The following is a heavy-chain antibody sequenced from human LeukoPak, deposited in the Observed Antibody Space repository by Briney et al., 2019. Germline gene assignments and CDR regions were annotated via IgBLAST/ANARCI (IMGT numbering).Heavy chain of an antibody. CDR1: GYSISSGYY. J-gene: IGHJ4*02. V-gene: IGHV4-38-2*01. CDR3: ARRDDYSSLGFDY. Sequence: SETLSLTCAVSGYSISSGYYWGWIRQPPGKGLEWIGSIYHSGSTYYNPSLKSRVTISVDTSKNQFSLKLSSVTAADAAVYYCARRDDYSSLGFDYWGQGTLVTVSS. CDR2: IYHSGST. D-gene: IGHD4-11*01.